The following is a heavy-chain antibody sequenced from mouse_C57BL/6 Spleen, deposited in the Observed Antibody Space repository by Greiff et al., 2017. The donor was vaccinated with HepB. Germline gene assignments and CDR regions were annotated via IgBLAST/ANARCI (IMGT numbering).Heavy chain of an antibody. Sequence: VQLQQPGAELVKPGASVKLSCKASGYTFTSYWMHWVKQRPGRGLEWIGRIDPNSGGTKYNEKFKSKATLTVDKPSSTAYMQLSSLTSEDSAVYYCARRYDYDGSWLAYWGQGTLVTVSA. CDR3: ARRYDYDGSWLAY. V-gene: IGHV1-72*01. CDR2: IDPNSGGT. D-gene: IGHD2-4*01. CDR1: GYTFTSYW. J-gene: IGHJ3*01.